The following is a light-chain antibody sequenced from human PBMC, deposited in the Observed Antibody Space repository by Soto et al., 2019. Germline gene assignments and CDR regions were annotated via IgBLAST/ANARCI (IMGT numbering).Light chain of an antibody. J-gene: IGKJ2*01. CDR1: QNVGNS. Sequence: EIVMTQSPATLSVSPGERATLSCRASQNVGNSLAWYQQKPGQAPRLLIYGATTRATGIPARFSGSGSETDFTLTISSLQSEDFAVYYCQHYNNWPPYTFGQGTKVEIK. CDR2: GAT. CDR3: QHYNNWPPYT. V-gene: IGKV3-15*01.